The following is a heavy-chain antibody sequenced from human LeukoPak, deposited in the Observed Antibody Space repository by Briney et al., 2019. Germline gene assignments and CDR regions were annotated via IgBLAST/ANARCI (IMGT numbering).Heavy chain of an antibody. CDR1: GGSFSSYY. D-gene: IGHD1-1*01. V-gene: IGHV4-59*01. Sequence: PSETLSLTCTVSGGSFSSYYWSWIRQPPGKGLVWIGYIYYSGSTISNTSLKRRVTISVDTYKNQFSLKLSSVTAADTAVYYCARERWNDGANDYWGQRTLVT. CDR3: ARERWNDGANDY. J-gene: IGHJ4*02. CDR2: IYYSGST.